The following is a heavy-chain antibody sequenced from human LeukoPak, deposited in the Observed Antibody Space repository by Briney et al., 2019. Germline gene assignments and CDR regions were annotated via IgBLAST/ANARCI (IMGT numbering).Heavy chain of an antibody. CDR3: ARVGLGYCSSTSCSYFDY. CDR2: ISAYNGNT. V-gene: IGHV1-18*01. CDR1: GYTFTSYG. D-gene: IGHD2-2*01. J-gene: IGHJ4*02. Sequence: ASVKVSCXASGYTFTSYGISWVRQAPGQGLEWMGWISAYNGNTNYAQKLQGRVTMTTDTSTSTAYMELRSLRSDDTAVYYRARVGLGYCSSTSCSYFDYWGQGTLVTVSS.